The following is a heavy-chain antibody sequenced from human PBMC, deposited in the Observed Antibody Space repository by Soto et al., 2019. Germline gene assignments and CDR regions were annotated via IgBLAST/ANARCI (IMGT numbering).Heavy chain of an antibody. CDR2: IWYDGSNK. CDR1: GFTFSSYG. Sequence: PGGSLRLSCAASGFTFSSYGMHWVRQAPGKGLEWVAVIWYDGSNKYYADSVKGRFTISRDNSKNTLYLQMNSLRAEDTAVYYCARDRGGRYFDWLIRGSLVYWGQGTLVTVSS. D-gene: IGHD3-9*01. J-gene: IGHJ4*02. V-gene: IGHV3-33*01. CDR3: ARDRGGRYFDWLIRGSLVY.